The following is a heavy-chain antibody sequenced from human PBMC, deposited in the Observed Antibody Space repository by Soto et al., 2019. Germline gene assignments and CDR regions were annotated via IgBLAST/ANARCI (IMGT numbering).Heavy chain of an antibody. J-gene: IGHJ6*02. CDR2: IIPISDTT. Sequence: QVQLVQSGAEVKKPGSSVKVSCKASGGTFSSYAISWVRQATGQGLEWMGGIIPISDTTNYAQKFQGRVKITADESPSTAYMELSSLRSEDTAVYYCARSQGSSTSLEIYYYYYYGMDVWGQGTTVTVSS. CDR1: GGTFSSYA. CDR3: ARSQGSSTSLEIYYYYYYGMDV. D-gene: IGHD2-2*01. V-gene: IGHV1-69*01.